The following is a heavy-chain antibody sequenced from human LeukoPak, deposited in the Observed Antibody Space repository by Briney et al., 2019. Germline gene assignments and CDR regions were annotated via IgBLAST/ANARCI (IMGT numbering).Heavy chain of an antibody. CDR1: GYTFTGFY. V-gene: IGHV1-2*02. CDR3: ARDSNFWYPDY. Sequence: VASVKVSCKASGYTFTGFYMHWMRQAPGQGLEWMGWINPNSGGTNYAQKFQGRVTMTRDTSISTVYMELSSLRSDDTAVYYCARDSNFWYPDYWGQGTLVTVSS. D-gene: IGHD6-13*01. J-gene: IGHJ4*02. CDR2: INPNSGGT.